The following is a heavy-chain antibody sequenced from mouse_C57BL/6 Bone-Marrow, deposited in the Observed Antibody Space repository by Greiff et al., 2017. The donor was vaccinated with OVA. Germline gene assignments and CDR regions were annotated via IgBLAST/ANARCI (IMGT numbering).Heavy chain of an antibody. D-gene: IGHD2-1*01. J-gene: IGHJ3*01. CDR1: GYAFSSSW. V-gene: IGHV1-82*01. CDR3: ARSTPPAY. Sequence: QVQLKESGPELVKPGASVKISCKASGYAFSSSWMNWVKQRPGKGLEWIGRIYPGDGATNYNGKFKGKATLTADKSSSTAYMQLSSLTSEDSAVYFCARSTPPAYWGQGTLVTVSA. CDR2: IYPGDGAT.